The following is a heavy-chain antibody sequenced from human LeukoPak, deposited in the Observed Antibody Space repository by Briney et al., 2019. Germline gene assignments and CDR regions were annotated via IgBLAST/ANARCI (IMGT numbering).Heavy chain of an antibody. J-gene: IGHJ6*02. CDR3: AMVRGVIRGAYYYGMDV. V-gene: IGHV3-23*01. D-gene: IGHD3-10*01. CDR1: GFTFSSYA. Sequence: GGSLRLSCAASGFTFSSYAMHWVRQAPGKGLEWVSAISGSGGSTYYADSVKGRFTISRDNSKNTLYLQMNSLRAEDTAVYYCAMVRGVIRGAYYYGMDVWGQGTTVTVSS. CDR2: ISGSGGST.